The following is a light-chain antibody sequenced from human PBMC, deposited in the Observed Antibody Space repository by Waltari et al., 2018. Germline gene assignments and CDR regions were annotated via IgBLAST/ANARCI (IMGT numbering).Light chain of an antibody. J-gene: IGLJ2*01. Sequence: QSALTQPASVSGSPGQSITISCTGTRSDVGSYNLASWYEQHPGKAPKFMIYEVSKRPSGVSNRFSGSKSGNTASLTISGLQAEDETDYYCCSYAGSSTFVVFGGGTKLTVL. CDR1: RSDVGSYNL. CDR2: EVS. V-gene: IGLV2-23*02. CDR3: CSYAGSSTFVV.